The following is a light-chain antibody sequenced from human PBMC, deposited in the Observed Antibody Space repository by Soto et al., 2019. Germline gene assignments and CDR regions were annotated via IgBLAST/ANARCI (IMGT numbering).Light chain of an antibody. CDR2: EDN. V-gene: IGLV6-57*04. J-gene: IGLJ2*01. CDR1: SGSIASNY. Sequence: NFMLTQPLSVSESPGKTVTLSCTRSSGSIASNYVQGYQQRPGSAPTTVIYEDNQRPSGVPDRFSGSIDSSSNSASLTISGLKSEDEADYYCQSYDSSNVVFGGGTQLAV. CDR3: QSYDSSNVV.